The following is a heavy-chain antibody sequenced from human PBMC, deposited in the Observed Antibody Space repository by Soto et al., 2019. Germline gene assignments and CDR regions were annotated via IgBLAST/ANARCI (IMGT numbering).Heavy chain of an antibody. J-gene: IGHJ5*02. CDR2: IYTAGGT. CDR3: ARAFPLAKGGFDP. V-gene: IGHV3-53*01. CDR1: GFTVSNTY. Sequence: GGSLRLSCAACGFTVSNTYITWVRHPPRKGLECVSVIYTAGGTTYADSVKGRFIISRDNSKNTLYLQMNSLRAEGTAVYYCARAFPLAKGGFDPWGQGTLVAVSS.